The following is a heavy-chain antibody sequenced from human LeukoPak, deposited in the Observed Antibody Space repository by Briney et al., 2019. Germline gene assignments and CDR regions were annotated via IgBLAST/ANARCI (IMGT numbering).Heavy chain of an antibody. CDR1: GFTFSSYS. D-gene: IGHD4-17*01. CDR2: ISSSSSYI. J-gene: IGHJ4*02. CDR3: ASGNKYGDYVPGDY. V-gene: IGHV3-21*01. Sequence: KSGGSLRLSCAASGFTFSSYSMNWVRQAPGKGLEWVSSISSSSSYIYYADSVKGRFTISRDNAKNSLYLQMNSLRAEDTAVYYCASGNKYGDYVPGDYWGQGTLVTVSS.